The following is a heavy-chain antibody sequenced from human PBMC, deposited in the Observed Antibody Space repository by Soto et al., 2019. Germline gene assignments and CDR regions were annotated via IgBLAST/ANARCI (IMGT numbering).Heavy chain of an antibody. CDR3: AKTSSSARSPEDY. V-gene: IGHV1-46*03. J-gene: IGHJ4*02. D-gene: IGHD6-6*01. CDR1: GYTFTSYY. Sequence: QVQLVQSGAEVKKPGASVKVSCKASGYTFTSYYMHWVRQAPGQGLEWMGIINPSGGSTSYAQKFPGRVTMTRDTSTSSVYMELSSLRSEHTAVYYCAKTSSSARSPEDYWGQGTLVTVSS. CDR2: INPSGGST.